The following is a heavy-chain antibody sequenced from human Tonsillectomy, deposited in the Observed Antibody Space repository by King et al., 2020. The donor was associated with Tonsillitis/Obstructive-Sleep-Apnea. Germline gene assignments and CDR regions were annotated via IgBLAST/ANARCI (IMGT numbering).Heavy chain of an antibody. V-gene: IGHV1-2*06. CDR3: ARDFEWLRRAYYYYCFMDV. J-gene: IGHJ6*03. CDR1: GYTFTGYY. CDR2: INPNSGDT. Sequence: VQLVESGAEVKKPGASVKVSCKASGYTFTGYYMHWVRQAPGQGLEWMGRINPNSGDTIYAQKFQGRVTMTRDPSISTAYMELSRLRSDDTAVYYCARDFEWLRRAYYYYCFMDVWGKGTTVTVSS. D-gene: IGHD5-12*01.